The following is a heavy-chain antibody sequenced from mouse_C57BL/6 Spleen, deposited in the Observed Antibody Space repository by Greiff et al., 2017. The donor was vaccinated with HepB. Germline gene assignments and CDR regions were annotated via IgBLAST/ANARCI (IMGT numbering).Heavy chain of an antibody. CDR3: ARFNGYYEDYYAMDY. Sequence: QVQLQQPGAELVKPGASVKMSCKASGYTFTSYWITWVKQRPGQGLEWIGDIYPGSGSTNYNEKFKSKATLTVDTSSSTAYMQLSSLTSEDSAVYYCARFNGYYEDYYAMDYWGQGTSVTVSS. CDR1: GYTFTSYW. V-gene: IGHV1-55*01. J-gene: IGHJ4*01. CDR2: IYPGSGST. D-gene: IGHD2-3*01.